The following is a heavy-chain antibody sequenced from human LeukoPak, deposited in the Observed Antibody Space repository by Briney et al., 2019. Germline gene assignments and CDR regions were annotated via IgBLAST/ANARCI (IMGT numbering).Heavy chain of an antibody. V-gene: IGHV4-39*01. CDR2: IYHSGST. J-gene: IGHJ5*02. D-gene: IGHD2-2*01. Sequence: SETLSLTCTVSGGSISSSSYYSGWIRQPPGKGLEWIGSIYHSGSTYYNPSLKSRVTISVDTSKNQFSLKLSSVTAADTAVYYCARRFWVGYCSSTSCPPSNWFVPWGQGTLVTVSS. CDR3: ARRFWVGYCSSTSCPPSNWFVP. CDR1: GGSISSSSYY.